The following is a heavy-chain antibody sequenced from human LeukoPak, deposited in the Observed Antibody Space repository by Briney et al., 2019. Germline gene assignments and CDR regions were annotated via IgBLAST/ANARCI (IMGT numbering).Heavy chain of an antibody. CDR1: GYTFTSYD. V-gene: IGHV1-8*01. CDR2: MNPNSGNT. J-gene: IGHJ4*02. Sequence: ASVKVSCKASGYTFTSYDINWVRQATGQGLEWMGWMNPNSGNTGYAQEFQGRVTMTRNTSISTAYMELSSLRSEDTAVYYCARARRADGYYFDYWGQGTLVTVSS. CDR3: ARARRADGYYFDY.